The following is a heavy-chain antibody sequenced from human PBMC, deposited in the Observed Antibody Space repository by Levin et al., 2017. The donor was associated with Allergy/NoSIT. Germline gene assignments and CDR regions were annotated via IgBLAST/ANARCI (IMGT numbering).Heavy chain of an antibody. J-gene: IGHJ6*02. V-gene: IGHV3-33*01. CDR3: ARGLGVVATQSYYYNGMDF. D-gene: IGHD2-21*01. CDR2: IWHDGSNK. Sequence: GGSLRLSCAASGFTFSDYVMHWVRQAPGKGLEWVAIIWHDGSNKYYSDSVKGRFTISRDNSKDTLYLQMNSLRAEDTAMYYCARGLGVVATQSYYYNGMDFWGQGTTVTVSS. CDR1: GFTFSDYV.